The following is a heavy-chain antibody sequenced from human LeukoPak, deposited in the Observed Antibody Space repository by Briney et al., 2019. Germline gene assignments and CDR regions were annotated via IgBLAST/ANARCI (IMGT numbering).Heavy chain of an antibody. J-gene: IGHJ6*03. V-gene: IGHV4-34*01. CDR2: IYHSGST. D-gene: IGHD3-3*01. CDR1: GGSFSGYY. Sequence: SETLSLTCAVYGGSFSGYYWGWIRQPPGKGLEWIGRIYHSGSTYYNPSLKSRVTISVDTSKNQFSLKLSSVTAADTAVYYCARARGTAIFGVVVLDYYMDVWGKGTTVTVSS. CDR3: ARARGTAIFGVVVLDYYMDV.